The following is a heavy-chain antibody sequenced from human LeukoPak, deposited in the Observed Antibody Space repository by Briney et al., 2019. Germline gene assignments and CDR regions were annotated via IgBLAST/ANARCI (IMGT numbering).Heavy chain of an antibody. V-gene: IGHV4-39*01. J-gene: IGHJ3*02. CDR2: IYYSGST. CDR1: GGSISSSSYY. D-gene: IGHD2-15*01. Sequence: SETLSLTCTVSGGSISSSSYYWGWIRQPPGKGLEWIGSIYYSGSTYYNPSLKSRVTISVDTSKNQFSLKLSSVTAADTAVYYCARICCSDAFDIWGQGTMVTVSS. CDR3: ARICCSDAFDI.